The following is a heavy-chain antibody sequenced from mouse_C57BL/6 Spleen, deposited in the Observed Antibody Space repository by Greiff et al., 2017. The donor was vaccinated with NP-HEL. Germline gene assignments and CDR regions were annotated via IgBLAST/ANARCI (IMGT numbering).Heavy chain of an antibody. CDR2: IYPGDGDT. V-gene: IGHV1-82*01. Sequence: QVQLKQSGPELVKPGASVKISCKASGYAFSSSWMNWVKQRPGKGLEWIGRIYPGDGDTNYNGKFKGKATLTADKSSSTAYMQLSSLTSEDSAVYFCARSLMDYYAMDYWGQGTSVTVSS. CDR3: ARSLMDYYAMDY. CDR1: GYAFSSSW. J-gene: IGHJ4*01.